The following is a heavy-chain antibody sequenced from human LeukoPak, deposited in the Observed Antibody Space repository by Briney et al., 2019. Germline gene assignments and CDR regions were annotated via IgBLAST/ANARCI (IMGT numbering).Heavy chain of an antibody. CDR3: ARDSGHSEFDY. CDR2: IYYSGST. Sequence: SETLSLTCTVSGGSISSYYWSWIRQPPGKGLEWIGYIYYSGSTNYNPSLKSRVTISVDTSKNQFSLKLSSVTAADTAVYYCARDSGHSEFDYWGQGTLVTVSS. CDR1: GGSISSYY. V-gene: IGHV4-59*01. D-gene: IGHD1-14*01. J-gene: IGHJ4*02.